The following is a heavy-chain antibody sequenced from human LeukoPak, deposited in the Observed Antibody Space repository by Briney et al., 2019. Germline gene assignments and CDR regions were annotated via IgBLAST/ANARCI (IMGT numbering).Heavy chain of an antibody. D-gene: IGHD6-19*01. CDR3: ASSPAEQWLDPHDY. J-gene: IGHJ4*02. CDR1: GDSISSGDYY. Sequence: SETLSLTCTVSGDSISSGDYYWSWIRQPAGKGLEWIGRISSSGSTYYNPSLKSRVTISLDTSKNQFSLRLNSVTAADTAVYYCASSPAEQWLDPHDYWGQGTLVTVSS. V-gene: IGHV4-61*02. CDR2: ISSSGST.